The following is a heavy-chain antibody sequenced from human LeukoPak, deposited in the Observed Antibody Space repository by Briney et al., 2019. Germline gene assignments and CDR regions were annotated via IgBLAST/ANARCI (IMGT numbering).Heavy chain of an antibody. Sequence: PGGSLRLSCAASGFTFSSYAMHWVRQAPGKGLEWVAVISYDGSNKYYADSVKGRFTISRDNSKNTLYLQMNSLRAEDTAVYYCARDPASRLTTLGERYFQHWGQGTLVTVPS. V-gene: IGHV3-30-3*01. CDR2: ISYDGSNK. CDR1: GFTFSSYA. D-gene: IGHD4-11*01. J-gene: IGHJ1*01. CDR3: ARDPASRLTTLGERYFQH.